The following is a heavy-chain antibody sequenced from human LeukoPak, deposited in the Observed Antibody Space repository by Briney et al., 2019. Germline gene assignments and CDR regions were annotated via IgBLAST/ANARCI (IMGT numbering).Heavy chain of an antibody. D-gene: IGHD5-24*01. J-gene: IGHJ2*01. CDR2: INWKTGNG. V-gene: IGHV3-9*01. Sequence: GGSLRLSCAVSGSNFDDYAIHWVRHAAGRGLGWVSGINWKTGNGIYADSVKGRFTISRDNAKNSLYLQMSSLRAEDTALYYCTRRAARWQFDLWGRGTLLTVSS. CDR3: TRRAARWQFDL. CDR1: GSNFDDYA.